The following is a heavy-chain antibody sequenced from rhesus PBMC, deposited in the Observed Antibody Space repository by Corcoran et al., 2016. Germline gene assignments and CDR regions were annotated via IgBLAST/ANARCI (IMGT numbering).Heavy chain of an antibody. D-gene: IGHD6-31*01. CDR2: IYWNDDK. V-gene: IGHV2-1*01. J-gene: IGHJ4*01. CDR1: GFPLSTSGMG. Sequence: QVTLKESGPALVKPTQTLTLTCTFSGFPLSTSGMGVGWIRQPSRKTLEWLAHIYWNDDKYYSTSLKSRLTISKDTSKNQVVLTMTNMDPVDTATYYCARRGASSGWYYFDYWGQGVLVTVSS. CDR3: ARRGASSGWYYFDY.